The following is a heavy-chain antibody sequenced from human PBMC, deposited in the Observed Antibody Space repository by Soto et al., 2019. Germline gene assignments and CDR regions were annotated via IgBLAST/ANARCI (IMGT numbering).Heavy chain of an antibody. Sequence: SETLSLNCAVSGGSISSGGYSWSWIRQPPGKGLEWIGYIYYSGSTNYNPSLTSRVTISVDTSNNQLSLTLTSVTAADMDVYYGARHSFTYYYFDNWDQETLVTVSS. J-gene: IGHJ4*02. V-gene: IGHV4-61*08. CDR2: IYYSGST. D-gene: IGHD1-26*01. CDR3: ARHSFTYYYFDN. CDR1: GGSISSGGYS.